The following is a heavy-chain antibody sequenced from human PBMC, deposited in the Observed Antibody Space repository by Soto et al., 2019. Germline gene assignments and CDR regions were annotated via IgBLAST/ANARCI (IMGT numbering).Heavy chain of an antibody. CDR1: GYTFTSYY. CDR3: AREVEWYYDILTGSGFDI. D-gene: IGHD3-9*01. V-gene: IGHV1-46*01. CDR2: IYPSGGST. J-gene: IGHJ3*02. Sequence: GASVKVSCKASGYTFTSYYMHWVGPAPGQGLVWMGIIYPSGGSTSYAQKFQGRVTMTRDTSTSTVYMELSSLRSEDTAVYYCAREVEWYYDILTGSGFDIWGQGTMVTVSS.